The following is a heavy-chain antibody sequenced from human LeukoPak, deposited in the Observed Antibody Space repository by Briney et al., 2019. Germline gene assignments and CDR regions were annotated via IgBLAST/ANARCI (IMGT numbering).Heavy chain of an antibody. J-gene: IGHJ4*02. V-gene: IGHV4-34*01. D-gene: IGHD3-9*01. CDR1: GGSFSGCY. CDR2: INHSGST. CDR3: ARESDILTGNPFDY. Sequence: SETLSLTCAVYGGSFSGCYWSWIRQPPGKGLEWIGEINHSGSTNYNPSLKSRVTISVDTSKNQFSLKLSSVTAADTAVYYCARESDILTGNPFDYWGQGTLVTVSS.